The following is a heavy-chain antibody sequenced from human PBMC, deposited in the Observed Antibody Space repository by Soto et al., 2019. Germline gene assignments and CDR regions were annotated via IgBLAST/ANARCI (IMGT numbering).Heavy chain of an antibody. V-gene: IGHV1-2*04. Sequence: ASVKVSCKASGYTFTGYYMHWVRQAPGQGLEWVGWINPNSGGTNYAQKFQGWVTMTRDTSISTAYMELSRLRSDDTAVYYCARGPITVNGIAVAVPDIYTDFDDWGQGTLVTVSS. D-gene: IGHD6-19*01. CDR3: ARGPITVNGIAVAVPDIYTDFDD. CDR2: INPNSGGT. CDR1: GYTFTGYY. J-gene: IGHJ4*02.